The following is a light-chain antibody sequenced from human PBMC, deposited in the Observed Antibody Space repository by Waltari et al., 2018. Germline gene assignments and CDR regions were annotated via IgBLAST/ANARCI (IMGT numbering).Light chain of an antibody. Sequence: QSALTQPASVSGSPGQPITPSCTGTIGDVGGFNYVSWYQQHPGKAPKLMIYDVINRPSGVSNRFSGSKSGNTASLTISGLQAEDEADYYCCSYTSSNTYVFGTGTKVTVL. CDR2: DVI. V-gene: IGLV2-14*03. J-gene: IGLJ1*01. CDR1: IGDVGGFNY. CDR3: CSYTSSNTYV.